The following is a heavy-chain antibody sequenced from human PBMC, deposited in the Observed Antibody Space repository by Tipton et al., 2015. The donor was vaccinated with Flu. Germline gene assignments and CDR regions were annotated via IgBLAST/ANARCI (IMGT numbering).Heavy chain of an antibody. CDR3: ARDFSHYYNSIENDY. J-gene: IGHJ4*02. V-gene: IGHV4-4*07. Sequence: TLSLTCTVSGGSISSYYWSWIRQPAGKGLEWIGRIYTSGSTNCNPSLKSRVTMSVDTSKNQFSLKLSSVTAADTAVYYCARDFSHYYNSIENDYWGQGTLVTVSS. CDR1: GGSISSYY. D-gene: IGHD3-22*01. CDR2: IYTSGST.